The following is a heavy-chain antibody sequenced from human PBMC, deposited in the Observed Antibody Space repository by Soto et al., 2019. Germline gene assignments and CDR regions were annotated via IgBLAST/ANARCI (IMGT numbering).Heavy chain of an antibody. J-gene: IGHJ5*02. CDR3: ARPGYSRGWYWFDP. V-gene: IGHV4-39*01. Sequence: SETLSLTCTVSGVSFRSSDYYWGWIRQPPNKGLEWIGSMHYGGSTFYNPSLKSRVTISVDTSKNQFSLKLTSVTAADTAVYYCARPGYSRGWYWFDPWGKGSLVTVAS. D-gene: IGHD6-19*01. CDR1: GVSFRSSDYY. CDR2: MHYGGST.